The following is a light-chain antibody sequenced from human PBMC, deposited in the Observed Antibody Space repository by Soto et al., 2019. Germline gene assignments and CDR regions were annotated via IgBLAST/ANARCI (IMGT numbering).Light chain of an antibody. CDR2: DVS. Sequence: QSVLTHPRSVSGSPGQSVTISCTGTRSDVGGYNYVSWYQQHPGRAPKLMIYDVSKRPSGVPDRFSGSKSGNTASLAISGLQAEDEADYYCCSYAGTYTFVFGTGTKVTVL. CDR1: RSDVGGYNY. J-gene: IGLJ1*01. CDR3: CSYAGTYTFV. V-gene: IGLV2-11*01.